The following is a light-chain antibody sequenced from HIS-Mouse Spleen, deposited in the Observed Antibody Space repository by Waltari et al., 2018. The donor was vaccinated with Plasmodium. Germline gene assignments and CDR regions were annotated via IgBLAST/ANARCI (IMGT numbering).Light chain of an antibody. CDR2: EDS. CDR3: CSYAGSSTYV. J-gene: IGLJ1*01. Sequence: QSALTKPASVSGSPGQSITMSCTGTRRAVGRAKLCAWYQQHPGKAPNHMLYEDSKRPSGVSNRFSGSKSGNTASLTISGLQAEDEADYYCCSYAGSSTYVFGTGTKVTVL. V-gene: IGLV2-23*01. CDR1: RRAVGRAKL.